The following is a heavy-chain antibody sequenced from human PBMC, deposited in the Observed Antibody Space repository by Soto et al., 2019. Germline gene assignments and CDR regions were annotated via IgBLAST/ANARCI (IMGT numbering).Heavy chain of an antibody. CDR3: ARNGALDY. Sequence: QVQLQESGPGLVKPSQTLSLTCTVSGGSISSGDYYWSWIRQPPGKGLEWIGYILYSGTTHYNPSLESRLTISVDTSKNQFSLKLTSVTAADSAAYYCARNGALDYWGRGTLVTVSS. CDR2: ILYSGTT. J-gene: IGHJ4*02. V-gene: IGHV4-30-4*01. CDR1: GGSISSGDYY. D-gene: IGHD2-8*01.